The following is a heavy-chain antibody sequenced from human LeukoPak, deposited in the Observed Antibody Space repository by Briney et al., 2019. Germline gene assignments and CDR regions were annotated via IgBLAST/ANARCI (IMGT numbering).Heavy chain of an antibody. D-gene: IGHD3-3*01. J-gene: IGHJ6*02. Sequence: ASVKVSCKASGYTFTFTSNDINWVRQATGQGLEWMGWMNPNSGNTGYAQKFQGRVTMTRNTSISTAYMELSSLRSEDTAVYYCARGVYYDFWSGYSYYYYGMDAWGQGTTVTVSS. CDR2: MNPNSGNT. V-gene: IGHV1-8*01. CDR1: GYTFTFTSND. CDR3: ARGVYYDFWSGYSYYYYGMDA.